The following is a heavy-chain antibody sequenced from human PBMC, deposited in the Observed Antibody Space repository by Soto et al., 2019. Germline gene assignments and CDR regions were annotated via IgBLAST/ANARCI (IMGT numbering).Heavy chain of an antibody. V-gene: IGHV3-30-3*01. D-gene: IGHD5-12*01. CDR2: ISYDGSNK. Sequence: GGSLRLSCAASGFTFSSYAMHWVRQAPGKGLEWVAVISYDGSNKYYADSVKGRFTISRDNSKNTLYLQMNSLRAEDTAVYYCARETAHLQGGYENWFDPWGQGTLVTVSS. CDR1: GFTFSSYA. J-gene: IGHJ5*02. CDR3: ARETAHLQGGYENWFDP.